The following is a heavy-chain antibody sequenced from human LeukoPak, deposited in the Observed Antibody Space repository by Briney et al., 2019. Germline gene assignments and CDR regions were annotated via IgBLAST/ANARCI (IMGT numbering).Heavy chain of an antibody. CDR2: ISSSSSYI. V-gene: IGHV3-21*04. J-gene: IGHJ4*02. CDR1: GFTFSSYS. CDR3: ARGSAHLDYGDNGDYFDY. D-gene: IGHD4-17*01. Sequence: GGSLRLSCAASGFTFSSYSMDWVRQAPGKGLEWVSYISSSSSYIYYADSMKGRFTISRDNAKNSLYLQMNSLRAEDTAVYYCARGSAHLDYGDNGDYFDYWGPGTLVTVSS.